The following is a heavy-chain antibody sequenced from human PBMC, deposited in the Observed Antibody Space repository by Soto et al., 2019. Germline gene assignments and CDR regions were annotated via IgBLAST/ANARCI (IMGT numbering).Heavy chain of an antibody. CDR3: ARFPDYYFDY. CDR1: GGSISSYY. V-gene: IGHV4-59*01. D-gene: IGHD2-21*02. J-gene: IGHJ4*02. CDR2: IYYSGST. Sequence: SETLSLTCTVSGGSISSYYWSWIRQPPGKGLEWIGYIYYSGSTNCNPSLKSRVTTSVDTSKTQFSLKLSSVTAADTAVYYCARFPDYYFDYWGQGTLVTVSS.